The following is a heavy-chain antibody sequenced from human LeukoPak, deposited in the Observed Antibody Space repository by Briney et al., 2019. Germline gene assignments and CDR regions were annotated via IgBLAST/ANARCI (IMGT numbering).Heavy chain of an antibody. CDR3: ARDYYDSSGYYYKPYYYYGMDV. D-gene: IGHD3-22*01. CDR2: IIPIFGTA. CDR1: GGTFSSYA. Sequence: ASVKVSCKASGGTFSSYAISWVRQAPGQGLEWMGGIIPIFGTANYAQKFQGRVTITADESTSTAYMELSSLRSEDTAVYYCARDYYDSSGYYYKPYYYYGMDVWGQGTTVTVSS. J-gene: IGHJ6*02. V-gene: IGHV1-69*13.